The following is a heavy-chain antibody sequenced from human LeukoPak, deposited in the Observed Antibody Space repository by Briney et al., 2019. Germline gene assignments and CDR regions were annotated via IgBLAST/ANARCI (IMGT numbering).Heavy chain of an antibody. V-gene: IGHV3-66*02. CDR3: ARDTRITVIAYFDY. CDR2: IYSGGST. D-gene: IGHD4-17*01. CDR1: GFTFSSNY. J-gene: IGHJ4*02. Sequence: GGSLRLSCAASGFTFSSNYMSWVRQAPGKGLEWVSVIYSGGSTYYSDSVKGRFTISRDNSKNTLYLQMNSLRAEDTAVYYCARDTRITVIAYFDYWGQGTLVTVSS.